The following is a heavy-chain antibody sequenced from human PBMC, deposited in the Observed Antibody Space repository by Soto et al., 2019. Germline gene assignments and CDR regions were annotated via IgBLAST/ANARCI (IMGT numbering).Heavy chain of an antibody. V-gene: IGHV5-51*01. J-gene: IGHJ3*02. CDR2: IYPGDSDT. CDR1: GYSFTSYR. Sequence: GESLKISCKGSGYSFTSYRIGWVRQMPGKGLEWMGIIYPGDSDTRYSPSFQGQVTISADKSISTAYLQWSSLKASDTAMYYCARAFGSADPDSSGYSLKDVFDIWGQGTMVTVSS. CDR3: ARAFGSADPDSSGYSLKDVFDI. D-gene: IGHD3-22*01.